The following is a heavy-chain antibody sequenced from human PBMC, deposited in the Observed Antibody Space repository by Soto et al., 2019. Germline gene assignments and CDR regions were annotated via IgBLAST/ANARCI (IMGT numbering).Heavy chain of an antibody. D-gene: IGHD3-10*01. CDR2: IYIGGST. Sequence: QVQLQESGPGLVKPSETLSLSCGVSGGSISQYYWSWIRQPAGKGLEWIGRIYIGGSTNYNPSLESGVTMSVDTSKNKFSLKLSAVTAADTAVYYCARGPGGFGDFSLDYWGQGTLVTVSS. V-gene: IGHV4-4*07. CDR3: ARGPGGFGDFSLDY. CDR1: GGSISQYY. J-gene: IGHJ4*02.